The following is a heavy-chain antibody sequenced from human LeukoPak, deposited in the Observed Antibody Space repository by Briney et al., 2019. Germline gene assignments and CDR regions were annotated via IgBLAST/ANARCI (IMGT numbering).Heavy chain of an antibody. CDR3: ARRYRSGGSCYSGDY. V-gene: IGHV5-51*01. J-gene: IGHJ4*02. CDR2: IYPGDSDT. CDR1: GYSFTSYW. Sequence: GESLKISCKGSGYSFTSYWIGWVRQMPGKGLEWMGIIYPGDSDTRYSPSFQGQVTISADKSISTAYLQWSSLKASDTAMYYCARRYRSGGSCYSGDYWGQGTLVTVSS. D-gene: IGHD2-15*01.